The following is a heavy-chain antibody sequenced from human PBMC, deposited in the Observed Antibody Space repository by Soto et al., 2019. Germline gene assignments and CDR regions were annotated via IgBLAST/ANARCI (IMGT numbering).Heavy chain of an antibody. V-gene: IGHV1-69*01. CDR2: AIPVFGTT. CDR3: ARTYIAASRPTASDL. J-gene: IGHJ3*01. Sequence: QVQLVQSGAEVRKPGSSVKVSCKASGDTFMYYAFTWVRQAPGQGLEWVGQAIPVFGTTNHAQKFQGRVTFTADESTSTAYVELSSLRLKDTAVYFCARTYIAASRPTASDLWRQGRMVTVSS. D-gene: IGHD6-13*01. CDR1: GDTFMYYA.